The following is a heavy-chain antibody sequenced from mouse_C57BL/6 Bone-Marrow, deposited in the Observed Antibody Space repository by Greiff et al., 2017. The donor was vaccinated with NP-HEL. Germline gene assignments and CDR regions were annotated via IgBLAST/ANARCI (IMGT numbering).Heavy chain of an antibody. Sequence: QVQLQQSGPGLVQPSQSLSITCTVSGFSLTSYGVHWVRQSPGKGLEWLGVIWSGGSTAYNAAFISRLSICQDNSRSEVFVKMNSLQADDTAIYYCARNGDGYYVVFAYWGQGTLVTVSA. V-gene: IGHV2-2*01. CDR1: GFSLTSYG. CDR3: ARNGDGYYVVFAY. D-gene: IGHD2-3*01. CDR2: IWSGGST. J-gene: IGHJ3*01.